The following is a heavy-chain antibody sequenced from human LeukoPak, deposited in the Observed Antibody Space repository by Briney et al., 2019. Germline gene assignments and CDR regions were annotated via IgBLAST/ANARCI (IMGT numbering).Heavy chain of an antibody. CDR1: GGSFSGYY. V-gene: IGHV4-34*01. J-gene: IGHJ6*02. CDR3: ARDLRAPLTIFGVVSPYYYGMDV. CDR2: INHSGST. Sequence: SETLSLTCGVYGGSFSGYYWSWIRQPPGKGLEWIGEINHSGSTNYNPSLKSRVTMSVDTSKNQFSLKLSSVTAADTAVCYCARDLRAPLTIFGVVSPYYYGMDVWGQGTTVTVSS. D-gene: IGHD3-3*01.